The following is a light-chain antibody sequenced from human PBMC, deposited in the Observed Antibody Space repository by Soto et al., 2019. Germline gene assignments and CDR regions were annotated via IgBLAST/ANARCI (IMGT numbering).Light chain of an antibody. CDR3: QHYNSYSGT. CDR2: LAS. CDR1: ESISKY. J-gene: IGKJ1*01. Sequence: QITQSPSTLSAPVGDRVTITCRASESISKYLAWYQQKPGKAPKLLIYLASTLDRGVPSRFSGSGSGTEFTLTLSSLQPDDFATYFCQHYNSYSGTFGQGTKVDIK. V-gene: IGKV1-5*01.